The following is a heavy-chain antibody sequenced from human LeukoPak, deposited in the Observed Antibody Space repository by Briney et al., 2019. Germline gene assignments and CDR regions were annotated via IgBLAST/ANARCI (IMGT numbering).Heavy chain of an antibody. CDR2: ISWNSGSI. CDR3: AKSRIAVASNRAFDI. Sequence: GGSLRLSCAASGFTFDDYAMHWVRQAPGKGLEWVSGISWNSGSIGYADSVKGRFTISRDNAKNSLYLQMNSLRAEDTALYYCAKSRIAVASNRAFDIWGQGTMVPVSS. J-gene: IGHJ3*02. V-gene: IGHV3-9*01. CDR1: GFTFDDYA. D-gene: IGHD6-19*01.